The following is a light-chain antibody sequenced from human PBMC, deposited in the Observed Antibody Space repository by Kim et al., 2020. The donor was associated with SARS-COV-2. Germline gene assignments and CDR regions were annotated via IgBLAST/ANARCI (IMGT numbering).Light chain of an antibody. Sequence: ASVGDRVTITCRASQGISNYLVWYQQKPGNVPKLLIYAASTLQSGVPSRFSGSGSGTDSTLTISSLQPEDVATYYCQNYNSAPLTFGGGTKVDIK. CDR3: QNYNSAPLT. J-gene: IGKJ4*01. V-gene: IGKV1-27*01. CDR1: QGISNY. CDR2: AAS.